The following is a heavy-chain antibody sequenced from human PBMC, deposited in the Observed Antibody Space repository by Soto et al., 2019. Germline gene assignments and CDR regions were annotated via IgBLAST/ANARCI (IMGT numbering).Heavy chain of an antibody. D-gene: IGHD3-3*01. Sequence: ASVKVSCKASGYTFTSYDINWVRQATGQGLEWMGWMNPNSGNTGYAQKFQGRVTMTRNTSISTAYMELSSLRSEDTAVYYCARRFLEWSVYYYYGMDVWGQGTTVTVSS. CDR2: MNPNSGNT. V-gene: IGHV1-8*01. CDR1: GYTFTSYD. J-gene: IGHJ6*02. CDR3: ARRFLEWSVYYYYGMDV.